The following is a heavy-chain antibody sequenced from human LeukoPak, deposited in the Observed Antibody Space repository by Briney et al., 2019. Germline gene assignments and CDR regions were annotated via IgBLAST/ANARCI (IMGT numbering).Heavy chain of an antibody. D-gene: IGHD1-26*01. CDR1: GFTFSSYA. CDR2: ISGSGGST. CDR3: ATDAYSGSYSRDY. V-gene: IGHV3-23*01. Sequence: GGSLRLSCAASGFTFSSYAMSWVRQAPGKGLEWVSAISGSGGSTYYADSVRGRFTISRDNSKNTLYLQMNSLRAEDTAVYYCATDAYSGSYSRDYWGQGTLVTVSS. J-gene: IGHJ4*02.